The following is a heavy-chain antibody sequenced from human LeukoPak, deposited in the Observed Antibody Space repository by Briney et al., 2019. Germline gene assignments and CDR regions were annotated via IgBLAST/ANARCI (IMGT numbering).Heavy chain of an antibody. Sequence: SETLSLTCTVSGESISSYYWSWIRQPPGKGLEWIGYIHTGGGTSYIPSLKGRVTISIDTSKNQFSLKLSSVTAADSAVYYCARLTRLSTSPDRYYLDYWGQGTLVTVSS. J-gene: IGHJ4*02. CDR3: ARLTRLSTSPDRYYLDY. CDR2: IHTGGGT. CDR1: GESISSYY. D-gene: IGHD6-6*01. V-gene: IGHV4-4*09.